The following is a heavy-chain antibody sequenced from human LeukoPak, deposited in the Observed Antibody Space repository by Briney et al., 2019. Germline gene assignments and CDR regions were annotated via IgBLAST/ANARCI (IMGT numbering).Heavy chain of an antibody. J-gene: IGHJ4*02. CDR2: MNPNSGDT. D-gene: IGHD2-2*01. V-gene: IGHV1-2*02. CDR1: VYTFTNFY. Sequence: ASVNVSCKASVYTFTNFYIHWVRQAPGQGLEWMGWMNPNSGDTSYAREFQDRVTMTRDTSLSTAYMELSRLRSDDTAVYFCARRPINCIITNCYVDCWGQGTLVTVSS. CDR3: ARRPINCIITNCYVDC.